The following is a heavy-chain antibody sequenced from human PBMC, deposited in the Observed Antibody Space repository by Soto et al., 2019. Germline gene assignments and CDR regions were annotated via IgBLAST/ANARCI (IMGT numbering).Heavy chain of an antibody. Sequence: SETLSLTCTVSGGSISSYYWSWIRQPPGKGLEWIGYIYYSESTNYNPSLKSRVTISVDTSKNQFSLRLTSVTAADTAVYYCATHPPYGPLDHWGQGTLVTVSS. D-gene: IGHD4-17*01. CDR3: ATHPPYGPLDH. CDR1: GGSISSYY. J-gene: IGHJ4*02. CDR2: IYYSEST. V-gene: IGHV4-59*08.